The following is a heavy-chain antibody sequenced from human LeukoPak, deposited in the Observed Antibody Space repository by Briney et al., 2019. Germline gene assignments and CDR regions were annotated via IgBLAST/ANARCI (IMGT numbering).Heavy chain of an antibody. D-gene: IGHD1-7*01. Sequence: EWMGIIYPGDSDTRYSPSFQGQVTISADKSISTAYLQWSSLKASDTAMYYCARHGGTNGYWGQGTLVTVSS. CDR3: ARHGGTNGY. J-gene: IGHJ4*02. CDR2: IYPGDSDT. V-gene: IGHV5-51*01.